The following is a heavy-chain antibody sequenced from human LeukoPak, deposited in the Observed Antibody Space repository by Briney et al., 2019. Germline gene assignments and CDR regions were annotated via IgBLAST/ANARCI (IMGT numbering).Heavy chain of an antibody. CDR3: ARVRHDPLEYVSYMAV. CDR2: INLTGNT. Sequence: SETLALSCAVDGGAFSGAHWSWLRQTPGKGLEWIGDINLTGNTNYNPSLTDYNPSLKSRVTISVDSSNNELSLKVTSLTAADTGVYYCARVRHDPLEYVSYMAVWGKGTTVSVSS. J-gene: IGHJ6*03. V-gene: IGHV4-34*01. CDR1: GGAFSGAH. D-gene: IGHD1-1*01.